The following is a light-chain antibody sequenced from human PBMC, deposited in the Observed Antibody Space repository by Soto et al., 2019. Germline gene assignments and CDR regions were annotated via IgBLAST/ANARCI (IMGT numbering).Light chain of an antibody. Sequence: EIVLTQSPGTLSLSPGERATLSCRASQSVSSGYLAWYQQKVGQAPRLLIYGASSRATGIPDRFSGSGSGTDFTLTISRLEPEDSAGYYCQQYGSSPWTFGQGTKVEIK. CDR2: GAS. CDR1: QSVSSGY. V-gene: IGKV3-20*01. J-gene: IGKJ1*01. CDR3: QQYGSSPWT.